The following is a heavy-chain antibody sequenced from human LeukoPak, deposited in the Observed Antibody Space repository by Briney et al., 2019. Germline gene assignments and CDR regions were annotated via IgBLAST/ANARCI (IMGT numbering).Heavy chain of an antibody. Sequence: SVKVPCKASGGTFISYAISWVRQAPGQGLEWMGRIIPILGIINYAQKFQGRVTITADKSTSTAYMELSSLRSEDTAVYYCAGPLKSIAARYFDLWGRGTLVTVSS. CDR1: GGTFISYA. V-gene: IGHV1-69*04. J-gene: IGHJ2*01. CDR3: AGPLKSIAARYFDL. D-gene: IGHD6-6*01. CDR2: IIPILGII.